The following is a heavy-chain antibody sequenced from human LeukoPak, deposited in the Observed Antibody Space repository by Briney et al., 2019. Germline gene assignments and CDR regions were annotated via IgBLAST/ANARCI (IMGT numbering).Heavy chain of an antibody. J-gene: IGHJ6*03. CDR3: ARGTNDALWCGYSGGFYYLDV. Sequence: SETLSLTCGVYGGSFSGFYWTWIRQSPGKGLEWIGEINHSGSAKYNPSLKSRVSISVDMSKNEVLLEPTSVTAADAALYYCARGTNDALWCGYSGGFYYLDVWGTGTTVIVSS. CDR2: INHSGSA. CDR1: GGSFSGFY. V-gene: IGHV4-34*01. D-gene: IGHD3-3*01.